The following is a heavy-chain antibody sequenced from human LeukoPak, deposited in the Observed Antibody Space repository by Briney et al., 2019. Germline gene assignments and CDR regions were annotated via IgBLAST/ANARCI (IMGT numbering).Heavy chain of an antibody. Sequence: GGSLRLSCAASGFTFSSYWMSWVRQAPGKGLEWVSKINEDGSEKYYVDSVKGRFTISRDNAKNSLYLQMNSLRAEDTAVYYCATEVGDSHDYWGQGTLVTAS. V-gene: IGHV3-7*01. D-gene: IGHD4-17*01. CDR1: GFTFSSYW. CDR3: ATEVGDSHDY. CDR2: INEDGSEK. J-gene: IGHJ4*02.